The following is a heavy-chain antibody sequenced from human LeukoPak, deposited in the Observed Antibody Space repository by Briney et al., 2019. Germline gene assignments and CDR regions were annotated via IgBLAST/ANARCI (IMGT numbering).Heavy chain of an antibody. Sequence: ASVKVSCKASGFTFTSSAMQWVRQARGQRLEWIGWIVVGSGNTNYAQKFQERVTITRDMSTSTAYMELSSLRSEDTAVYYCARGSMATISYYFDYWGQGTLVTVSS. CDR2: IVVGSGNT. V-gene: IGHV1-58*02. D-gene: IGHD5-24*01. CDR3: ARGSMATISYYFDY. CDR1: GFTFTSSA. J-gene: IGHJ4*02.